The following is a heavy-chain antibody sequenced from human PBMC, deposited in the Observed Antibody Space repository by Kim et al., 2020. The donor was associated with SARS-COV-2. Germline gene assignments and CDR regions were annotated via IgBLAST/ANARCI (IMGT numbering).Heavy chain of an antibody. V-gene: IGHV3-23*01. CDR1: GFTFSSYA. J-gene: IGHJ5*02. D-gene: IGHD3-10*01. Sequence: LSLTCAASGFTFSSYAMSWVRQAPGKGLEWVSAISGSGGSTYYADSVKCRFTISRDNSKNTLYLQMNSLRAEDTAVYYCAKDWSYYGSGSFNWFDPWGQGTLVTVSS. CDR2: ISGSGGST. CDR3: AKDWSYYGSGSFNWFDP.